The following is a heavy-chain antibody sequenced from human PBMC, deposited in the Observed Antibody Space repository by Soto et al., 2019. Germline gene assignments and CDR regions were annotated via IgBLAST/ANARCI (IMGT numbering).Heavy chain of an antibody. V-gene: IGHV1-69*13. Sequence: ASVKVSCKASGGTFNNNAISWVRQAPGQGLEWMGGIIPILGTANYAQKFRGRVTITADESTSTGYMDLSSLRSEDTAVYYRAKDERVAVAGDYFDYWGQGTLVTVSS. D-gene: IGHD6-19*01. CDR1: GGTFNNNA. CDR3: AKDERVAVAGDYFDY. CDR2: IIPILGTA. J-gene: IGHJ4*02.